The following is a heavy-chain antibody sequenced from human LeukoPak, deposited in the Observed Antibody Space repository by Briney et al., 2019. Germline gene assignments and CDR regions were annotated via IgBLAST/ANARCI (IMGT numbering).Heavy chain of an antibody. CDR2: ISYDGSNK. J-gene: IGHJ4*02. CDR1: GFNFSSXA. CDR3: ARQYVDTANYYDSSGLDY. V-gene: IGHV3-30*14. Sequence: RLSCAASGFNFSSXAVQWVRQAPGKGLEWVAVISYDGSNKYYADSVKGRFTISRDNSKNTLYLQMNRLRAEDTAVYYCARQYVDTANYYDSSGLDYWGQGTXVTXS. D-gene: IGHD3-22*01.